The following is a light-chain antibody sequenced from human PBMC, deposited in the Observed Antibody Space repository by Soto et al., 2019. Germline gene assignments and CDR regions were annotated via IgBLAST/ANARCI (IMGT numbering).Light chain of an antibody. V-gene: IGLV3-21*04. CDR3: QVWDGTTEQQV. CDR2: YDS. CDR1: NVGSES. J-gene: IGLJ3*02. Sequence: SYELTQPPSVSVAPGKTARITCGGNNVGSESVHWYQQKPGQAPILVMCYDSDRPSGIPDRFSGSNSGNTATLTISRVEVGDEADYSCQVWDGTTEQQVYGGGTKLTVL.